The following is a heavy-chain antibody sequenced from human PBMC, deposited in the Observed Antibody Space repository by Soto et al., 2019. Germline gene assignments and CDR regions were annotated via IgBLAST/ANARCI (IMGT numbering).Heavy chain of an antibody. J-gene: IGHJ4*02. CDR3: ARTRLRYFDWLLPHFDY. CDR1: GGSISRYY. D-gene: IGHD3-9*01. Sequence: SETLSLTCTVSGGSISRYYWSWIRQPPWKGLEWIGYIYYSGSTNYNPSLKSRVTISVDTSKNQFSLKLSSVTAADTAVYYCARTRLRYFDWLLPHFDYWGQGTLVTVSS. CDR2: IYYSGST. V-gene: IGHV4-59*01.